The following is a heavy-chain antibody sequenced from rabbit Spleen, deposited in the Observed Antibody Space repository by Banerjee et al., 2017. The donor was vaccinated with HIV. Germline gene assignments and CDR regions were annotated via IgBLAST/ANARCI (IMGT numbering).Heavy chain of an antibody. CDR1: GFSFSYNDY. J-gene: IGHJ6*01. Sequence: QEQLEESGGDLVKPGAALTLTCTASGFSFSYNDYMCWVRQPPGKGPEWIACIGVAITYTTYYATWAKGRFTISKTSSTTVTLQMTSLTAADTATYFCARDTGSSFSSYGMDLWGPGTLVTVS. V-gene: IGHV1S45*01. CDR3: ARDTGSSFSSYGMDL. D-gene: IGHD8-1*01. CDR2: IGVAITYTT.